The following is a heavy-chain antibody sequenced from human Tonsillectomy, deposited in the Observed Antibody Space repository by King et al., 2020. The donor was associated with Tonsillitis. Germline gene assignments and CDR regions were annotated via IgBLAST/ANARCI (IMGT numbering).Heavy chain of an antibody. Sequence: VQLVESGGGLVQPGRSLRLSCAASGFTFDDYAMHWVRQAPGKGLEWGSGIGWNSGSIGYAGSWKGRSTIPRGNAKKSLYLQMNSLRVEDTALYYCAKDRGSGSYGEGADAFDIWGQGTMVTVSS. CDR3: AKDRGSGSYGEGADAFDI. CDR1: GFTFDDYA. V-gene: IGHV3-9*01. J-gene: IGHJ3*02. CDR2: IGWNSGSI. D-gene: IGHD1-26*01.